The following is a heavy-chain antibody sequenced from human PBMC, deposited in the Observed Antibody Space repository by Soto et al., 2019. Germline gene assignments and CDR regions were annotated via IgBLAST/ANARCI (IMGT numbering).Heavy chain of an antibody. CDR2: ISKDGNSK. Sequence: QVQLVESGGGVVQPGRSLRLSCAASGFTFSSYVLHWVRQAPGKGLEWVAVISKDGNSKHYSDSVKGRFTISRDNSKNTLYLQMNSLRPEDTAVYYCVRSYCGDDCALDYWGQGTLVTV. J-gene: IGHJ4*02. CDR3: VRSYCGDDCALDY. D-gene: IGHD2-21*02. CDR1: GFTFSSYV. V-gene: IGHV3-30-3*01.